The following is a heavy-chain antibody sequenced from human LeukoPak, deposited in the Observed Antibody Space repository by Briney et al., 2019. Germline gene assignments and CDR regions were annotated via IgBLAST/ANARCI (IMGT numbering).Heavy chain of an antibody. CDR3: AKGRGSTGIYDY. V-gene: IGHV3-23*01. Sequence: GGSLRLSCAASGFTFSSNAISWVRQAPGKGLEWVSFISDSGGSTYYADSVKGRFAISRDNSKNTLYLQMNSLRDEDTAAYYCAKGRGSTGIYDYWGQGTLVTVSS. CDR2: ISDSGGST. J-gene: IGHJ4*02. D-gene: IGHD2-2*01. CDR1: GFTFSSNA.